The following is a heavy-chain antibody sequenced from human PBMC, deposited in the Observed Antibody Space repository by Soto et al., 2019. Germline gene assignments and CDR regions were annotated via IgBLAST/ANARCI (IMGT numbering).Heavy chain of an antibody. CDR3: ALFQRDDYHRDLRAFWARGTSDP. CDR2: IYYSGST. Sequence: PSETLSLTCTVSGGSISSYYWSWIRQPPGKGLEWIGYIYYSGSTNYNPSLKSRVTISVDTSKNQFSLKLSSVTAADTAVYYCALFQRDDYHRDLRAFWARGTSDP. J-gene: IGHJ5*02. V-gene: IGHV4-59*08. CDR1: GGSISSYY. D-gene: IGHD4-17*01.